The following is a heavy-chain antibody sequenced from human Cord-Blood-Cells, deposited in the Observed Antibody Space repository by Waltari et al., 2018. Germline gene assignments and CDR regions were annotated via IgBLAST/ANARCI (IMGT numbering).Heavy chain of an antibody. Sequence: QLQLQESGPGLVKPSETLSLTYTVSGGSISSSSYYWGWIRPPPGKGLEWIGSIYYSRSTYYNPSLKSRVTISVDTSKNQFSLKLSSVTAADTAVYYCARLFYGDYYYYGMDVWGQGPTVTVSS. D-gene: IGHD4-17*01. CDR3: ARLFYGDYYYYGMDV. CDR1: GGSISSSSYY. CDR2: IYYSRST. J-gene: IGHJ6*02. V-gene: IGHV4-39*01.